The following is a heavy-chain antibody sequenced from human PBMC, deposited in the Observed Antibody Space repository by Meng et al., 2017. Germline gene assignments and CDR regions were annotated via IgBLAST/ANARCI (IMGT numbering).Heavy chain of an antibody. Sequence: WADALVQLWRSRSLQRGSVGGFIISSYATGFPRPPGRGLEVIGATSQGGTPNDSPSLTSRVTISLDTSKSQFSLKLTSVTGADTAVYFCARGVRSKIQQLIPGRPTYVDLWSQGNLVTVSS. CDR2: TSQGGTP. V-gene: IGHV4-34*01. D-gene: IGHD6-13*01. CDR3: ARGVRSKIQQLIPGRPTYVDL. J-gene: IGHJ4*02. CDR1: GGFIISSY.